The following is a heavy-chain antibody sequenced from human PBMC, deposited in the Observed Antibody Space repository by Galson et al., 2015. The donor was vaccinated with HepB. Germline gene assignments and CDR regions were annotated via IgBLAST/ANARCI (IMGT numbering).Heavy chain of an antibody. CDR1: GFTFSNAW. D-gene: IGHD2-2*01. V-gene: IGHV3-15*01. J-gene: IGHJ3*02. CDR2: IKSKTDGGTT. CDR3: TTRVPAHWVGAFDI. Sequence: SLRLSCAASGFTFSNAWMSWVRQAPGKGLEWVGRIKSKTDGGTTDYAAPVKGRFTISRDDSKNTLYLQMNSLKTEDTAVYYCTTRVPAHWVGAFDIWGQGTMVTVSS.